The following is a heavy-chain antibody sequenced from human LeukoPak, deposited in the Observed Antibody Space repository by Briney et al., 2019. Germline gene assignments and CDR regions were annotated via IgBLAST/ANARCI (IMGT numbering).Heavy chain of an antibody. CDR1: GFTFSSYS. D-gene: IGHD2-2*02. J-gene: IGHJ4*02. CDR3: ATPPRYCSSTSCYTTFDY. V-gene: IGHV3-21*01. CDR2: VSTGSNYI. Sequence: PGGSLRLSCTASGFTFSSYSLNWVRQAPGKGLEWVSSVSTGSNYIYYADSVKGRFTISRDNDKNSLYLQMNSLRAEDTAVYHCATPPRYCSSTSCYTTFDYWGQGTLVTVSS.